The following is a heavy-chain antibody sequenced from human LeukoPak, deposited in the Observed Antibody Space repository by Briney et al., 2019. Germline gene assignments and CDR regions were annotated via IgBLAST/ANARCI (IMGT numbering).Heavy chain of an antibody. Sequence: GGSLRLSCAASGFTFSSYSMNWVRQAPGKGLEWVSSISSSSSYIYYADSAKGRFTISRDNAKNSLYLQMNSLRAEDTAVYYCARALLDILTGYYSLAFDYWGQGTLVTVSS. CDR2: ISSSSSYI. CDR3: ARALLDILTGYYSLAFDY. D-gene: IGHD3-9*01. V-gene: IGHV3-21*01. J-gene: IGHJ4*02. CDR1: GFTFSSYS.